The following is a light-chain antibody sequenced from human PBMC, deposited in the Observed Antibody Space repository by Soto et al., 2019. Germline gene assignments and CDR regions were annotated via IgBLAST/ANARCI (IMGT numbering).Light chain of an antibody. V-gene: IGKV3-11*01. CDR1: QTVNSR. CDR2: HTS. J-gene: IGKJ1*01. CDR3: HQRQSSPRT. Sequence: EILLTQSPGTLSLSAGERATLSCRASQTVNSRLAWYQHKPGQAPRLLIYHTSNRATGIPARFSGSGSGTDCTLTISSLEPEDFAVYYCHQRQSSPRTFGQGTKVDIK.